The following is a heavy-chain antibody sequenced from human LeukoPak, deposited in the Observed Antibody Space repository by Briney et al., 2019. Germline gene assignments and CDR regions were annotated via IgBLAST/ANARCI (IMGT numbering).Heavy chain of an antibody. CDR1: GFTFSSYS. V-gene: IGHV3-48*01. D-gene: IGHD1-26*01. CDR3: ARDPRSGSYPDWFDP. CDR2: ISRSSSTI. Sequence: PGGSLRLSCAVSGFTFSSYSMNWVRQAPGKGLEWVSYISRSSSTIHYVDSVKGRFTISRDNAKNSLYLQMNSLRAEDTAVYYCARDPRSGSYPDWFDPWGQGTLVTVSS. J-gene: IGHJ5*02.